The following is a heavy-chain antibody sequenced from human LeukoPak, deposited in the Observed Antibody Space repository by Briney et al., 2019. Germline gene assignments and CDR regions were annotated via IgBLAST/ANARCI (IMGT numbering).Heavy chain of an antibody. CDR3: IYSFYVVRGVIPYYSDY. CDR2: IYSNDYT. CDR1: GFSLSTSGVR. D-gene: IGHD3-10*01. Sequence: SGPTTVKPTQTLTLTCTFSGFSLSTSGVRVGWVRQPPGKALEWLTVIYSNDYTHYSPSLKSRLTITKDSSKNQVVLSMTNMDPVDTATYYCIYSFYVVRGVIPYYSDYWGQGTQVTVSS. J-gene: IGHJ4*02. V-gene: IGHV2-5*01.